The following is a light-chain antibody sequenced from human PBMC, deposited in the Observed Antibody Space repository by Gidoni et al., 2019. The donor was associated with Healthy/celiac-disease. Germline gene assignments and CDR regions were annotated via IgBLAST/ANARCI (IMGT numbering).Light chain of an antibody. CDR3: SSYAGSNNMV. J-gene: IGLJ2*01. V-gene: IGLV2-8*01. CDR2: EVS. CDR1: SSDVGGYNY. Sequence: QSALTQPPSASGSPGPSVTISCTGTSSDVGGYNYVSCYQPHPGKAPNLMIYEVSKRPSGVPDRFSGSKSGNTASLTVSGLQAEDEADYYCSSYAGSNNMVFGGGTKLTVL.